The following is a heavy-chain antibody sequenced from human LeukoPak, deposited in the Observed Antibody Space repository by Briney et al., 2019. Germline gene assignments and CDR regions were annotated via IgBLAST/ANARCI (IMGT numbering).Heavy chain of an antibody. Sequence: GGSLRLSCAASGFTFSNYWMTWVRQAPGKGLEWGSVIYIGWGTLYADSVKGRFTISRQKSKNTVYLQMNSLRVEDTAVYYCASPIPDYGVAELWGQGTLVTVSS. CDR3: ASPIPDYGVAEL. V-gene: IGHV3-53*01. CDR2: IYIGWGT. J-gene: IGHJ4*02. CDR1: GFTFSNYW. D-gene: IGHD4/OR15-4a*01.